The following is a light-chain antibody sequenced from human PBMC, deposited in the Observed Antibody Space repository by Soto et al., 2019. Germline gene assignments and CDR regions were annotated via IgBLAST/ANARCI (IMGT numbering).Light chain of an antibody. J-gene: IGKJ1*01. CDR1: QNIAIY. V-gene: IGKV3-11*01. Sequence: IVLTQSPATLSFSPGERATLSCRASQNIAIYLAWYQQKSGQSPRLLIYDTFNRAPGIPDRFSGSGSGTDFTLTISSLETEDFAVYYCQQRADWPWTFGQGTTVEIK. CDR3: QQRADWPWT. CDR2: DTF.